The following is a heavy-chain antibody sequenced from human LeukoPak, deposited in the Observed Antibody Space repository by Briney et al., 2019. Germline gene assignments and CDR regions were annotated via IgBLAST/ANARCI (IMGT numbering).Heavy chain of an antibody. CDR1: GGSISSGDYY. Sequence: PSETLSLTCTVSGGSISSGDYYWSWIRQPPGKGLEWIGYIYYSGSTYYNPSLKSRVTISVDTSKNQFFLKLSSVTAADTAVYYCARVSSSWYRFDPWGQGTLVTVSS. D-gene: IGHD6-13*01. CDR3: ARVSSSWYRFDP. V-gene: IGHV4-30-4*01. J-gene: IGHJ5*02. CDR2: IYYSGST.